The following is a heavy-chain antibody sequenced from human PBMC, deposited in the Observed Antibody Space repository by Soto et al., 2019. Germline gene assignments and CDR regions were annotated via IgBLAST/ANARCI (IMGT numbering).Heavy chain of an antibody. V-gene: IGHV3-48*01. D-gene: IGHD6-19*01. CDR1: GFTFSNYS. CDR3: ARERGSGWTFDY. CDR2: ISSSSTI. Sequence: PGGSLRLSSAASGFTFSNYSMNWVRQAPGKGLEWVSSISSSSTIYYADSVKGRFTISRDNVQNSLYLQMHSLRAEDTAVYYCARERGSGWTFDYWGQGTLVTVS. J-gene: IGHJ4*02.